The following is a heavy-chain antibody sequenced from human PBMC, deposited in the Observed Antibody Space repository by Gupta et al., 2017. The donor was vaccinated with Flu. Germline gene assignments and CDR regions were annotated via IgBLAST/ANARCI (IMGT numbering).Heavy chain of an antibody. CDR1: GGSFSGYY. V-gene: IGHV4-34*01. CDR2: INHSGST. CDR3: ARGRGKRITIFGVVTPYFDY. Sequence: QVQLQQWGAGLLKPSETLSLTCAVYGGSFSGYYWSWIRQPPGKGLEWIGEINHSGSTNYNPSLKSRVTISVDTSKNQFSLKLSSVTVADTAVYYCARGRGKRITIFGVVTPYFDYWGQGTLVTVSS. D-gene: IGHD3-3*01. J-gene: IGHJ4*02.